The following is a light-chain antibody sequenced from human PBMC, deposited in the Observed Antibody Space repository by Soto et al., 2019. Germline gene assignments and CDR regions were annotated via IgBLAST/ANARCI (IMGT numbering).Light chain of an antibody. V-gene: IGLV1-36*01. CDR3: AAWDDSLNALL. CDR2: YDN. J-gene: IGLJ2*01. Sequence: QSVLTQPPSVSEAPRQRVTISCSGSSSNIGNNAVNWYQQLPGKAPKLLIYYDNLLSSGVSDRFSGSKSGTSASLAISGLQSEDEADYYCAAWDDSLNALLFGGGTKVTVL. CDR1: SSNIGNNA.